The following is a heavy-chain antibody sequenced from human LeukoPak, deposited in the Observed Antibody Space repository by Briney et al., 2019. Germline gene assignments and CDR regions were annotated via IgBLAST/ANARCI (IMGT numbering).Heavy chain of an antibody. J-gene: IGHJ3*02. D-gene: IGHD4-17*01. V-gene: IGHV3-20*04. CDR2: INWNGGST. CDR1: GFTFDDYG. Sequence: PGGSLRLSCAASGFTFDDYGMSWVRQAPGKGLEWVSGINWNGGSTDYADSVKGRFTISRDNGKNSLYLQMNSLRAEDTAVYYCARVGHYGDYELDAFVIWGQGTMVTVSS. CDR3: ARVGHYGDYELDAFVI.